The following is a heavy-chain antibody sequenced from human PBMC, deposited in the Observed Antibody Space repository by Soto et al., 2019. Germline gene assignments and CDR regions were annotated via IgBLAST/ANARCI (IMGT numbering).Heavy chain of an antibody. CDR2: IYSGGST. V-gene: IGHV3-53*01. CDR3: ARAPGTSFDY. J-gene: IGHJ4*02. Sequence: GESLKISCAASGFTVSSNYMSWVRQAPGKGLEWVSVIYSGGSTYYADSVKGRFTISRDNSKNTLYLQMNSLRAEDTAVYYCARAPGTSFDYWGQGTLVTVSS. CDR1: GFTVSSNY.